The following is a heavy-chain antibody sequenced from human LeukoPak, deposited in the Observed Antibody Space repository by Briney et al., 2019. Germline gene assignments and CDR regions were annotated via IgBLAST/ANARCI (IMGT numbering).Heavy chain of an antibody. D-gene: IGHD3-22*01. V-gene: IGHV4-34*01. CDR2: IDHSGST. CDR1: GGSFSGYY. Sequence: SETLSLTCAVYGGSFSGYYWSWIRQPPGKGLEWIGEIDHSGSTHYNASLRSRVTISVDTPKNQFSLRLISATAADTAVYYCARKEFYYDSTGYYGHFDRWGQGTLVTVSS. J-gene: IGHJ4*02. CDR3: ARKEFYYDSTGYYGHFDR.